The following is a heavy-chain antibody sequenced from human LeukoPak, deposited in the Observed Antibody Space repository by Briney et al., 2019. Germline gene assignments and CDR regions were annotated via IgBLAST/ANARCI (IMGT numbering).Heavy chain of an antibody. Sequence: PSETLSLTCAVYGGSFSGYYWSWIRQPPGKGLEWVSGIRGSGDSTYYADSVKGRFTISRDNSQNTLSLQMNSLRAEDTAVYYCAKDRWSSPVSSFDMWGQGTMVTVSS. CDR2: IRGSGDST. CDR1: GGSFSGYY. D-gene: IGHD6-13*01. J-gene: IGHJ3*02. CDR3: AKDRWSSPVSSFDM. V-gene: IGHV3-23*01.